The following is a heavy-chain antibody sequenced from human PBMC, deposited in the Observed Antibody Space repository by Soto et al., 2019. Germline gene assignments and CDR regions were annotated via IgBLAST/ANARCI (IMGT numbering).Heavy chain of an antibody. D-gene: IGHD1-26*01. J-gene: IGHJ4*02. CDR2: IYHSGST. CDR3: ARRYGGNFDY. CDR1: GGSISSGGYS. V-gene: IGHV4-61*08. Sequence: SETLSLTCAVSGGSISSGGYSWSWIRQPPGKGLEWIGYIYHSGSTNYNPSLKSRVTISVDTSKNQFSLKLTSVTAADTAVYYCARRYGGNFDYWGQGTLVTVSS.